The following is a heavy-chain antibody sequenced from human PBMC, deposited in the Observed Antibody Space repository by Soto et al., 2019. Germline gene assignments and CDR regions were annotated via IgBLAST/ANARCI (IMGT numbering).Heavy chain of an antibody. D-gene: IGHD3-10*01. CDR3: AARSANSYIYLLF. Sequence: EVQLLESGGGLVQPGGSLRLSCAASGFTFNNYAMSWVRQAPGKGLEWVSSISGSDGRTYYADSVKGRFTVSRDNSRNTLYLQMNNLRAEDTATYHCAARSANSYIYLLFWGQGTPVTVSS. J-gene: IGHJ1*01. CDR2: ISGSDGRT. CDR1: GFTFNNYA. V-gene: IGHV3-23*01.